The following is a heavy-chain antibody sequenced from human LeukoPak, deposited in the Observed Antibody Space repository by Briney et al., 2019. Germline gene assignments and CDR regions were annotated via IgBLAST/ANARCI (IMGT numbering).Heavy chain of an antibody. CDR1: GGSISSYY. D-gene: IGHD1-26*01. J-gene: IGHJ4*02. Sequence: ETLSLTCTVSGGSISSYYWSWIRQPPGKGLEWIGYIYYSGSTNYNPSLKSRVTISVDTSKNQFSLKLSSVTAADTAVYYCASYSGSYRSFGYWGQGALVTVSS. CDR3: ASYSGSYRSFGY. CDR2: IYYSGST. V-gene: IGHV4-59*01.